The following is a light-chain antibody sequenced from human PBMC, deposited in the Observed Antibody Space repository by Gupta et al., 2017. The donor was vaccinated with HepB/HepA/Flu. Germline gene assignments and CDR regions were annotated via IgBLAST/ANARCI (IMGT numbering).Light chain of an antibody. CDR3: SSFTSTSSLAV. J-gene: IGLJ2*01. CDR2: AVS. V-gene: IGLV2-14*01. CDR1: SSDV. Sequence: QSALTQPASVSGSPGQSITISCTGTSSDVSWYRQHPGKAPKLMIYAVSNRPARVSYRFSGSKSGDTASLTISGLQAEDEADYYCSSFTSTSSLAVFGGGTKVTVL.